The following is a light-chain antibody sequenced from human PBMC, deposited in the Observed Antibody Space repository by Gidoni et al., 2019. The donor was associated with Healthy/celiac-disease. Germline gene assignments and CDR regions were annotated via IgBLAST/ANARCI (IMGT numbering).Light chain of an antibody. CDR1: QDISNY. CDR3: QQYGSLPIT. CDR2: DAS. V-gene: IGKV1-33*01. J-gene: IGKJ5*01. Sequence: DIQMTQSPSSLSASVGDRVTINCQASQDISNYLNWYQQKPGKAPKLLIYDASNLETGVPSRFSGSGSGTDFTFTISSLQPEDIATYYCQQYGSLPITFGQGTRLEIK.